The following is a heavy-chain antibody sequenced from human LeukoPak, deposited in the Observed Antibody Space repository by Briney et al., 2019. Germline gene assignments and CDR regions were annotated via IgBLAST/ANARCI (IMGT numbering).Heavy chain of an antibody. V-gene: IGHV4-59*01. J-gene: IGHJ4*02. D-gene: IGHD5-12*01. CDR1: GASISSYY. CDR2: FSYSGNT. Sequence: KSPETLSLTCTVSGASISSYYWSWIRQPPGKGLEWIGYFSYSGNTNYNPSLKSRVTVSVDTSKNQFSLKLTSVTAADTAVYHCARGPLDSGYTYFDYWGQGTLVTVSS. CDR3: ARGPLDSGYTYFDY.